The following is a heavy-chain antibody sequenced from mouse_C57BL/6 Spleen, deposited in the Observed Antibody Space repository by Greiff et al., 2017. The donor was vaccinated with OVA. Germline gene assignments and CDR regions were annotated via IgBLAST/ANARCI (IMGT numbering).Heavy chain of an antibody. CDR3: ARSYGSSYNYAMDY. J-gene: IGHJ4*01. D-gene: IGHD1-1*01. V-gene: IGHV1-42*01. Sequence: EVKLQQSGPELVKPGASVKISCKASGYSFTGYYMNWVKQSPEKSLEWIGEINPSTGGTTYNQKFKAKATLTVDKSSSTAYMQLKSLTSEDSAVYYCARSYGSSYNYAMDYWGQGTSVTVPS. CDR1: GYSFTGYY. CDR2: INPSTGGT.